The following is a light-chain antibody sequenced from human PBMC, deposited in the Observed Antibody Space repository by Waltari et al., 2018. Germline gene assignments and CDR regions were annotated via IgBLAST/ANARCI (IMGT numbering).Light chain of an antibody. Sequence: ELVLTQSPATLSLSPGERATLSCRASQSVRGYIAWYQQKPGQAPRLLIHDTSNRATGLPARFSGSGSGTDFTLTISSLEPEDFAVYYCQHRGHWPPDATFGPGTKVDIK. V-gene: IGKV3-11*01. CDR2: DTS. CDR3: QHRGHWPPDAT. J-gene: IGKJ3*01. CDR1: QSVRGY.